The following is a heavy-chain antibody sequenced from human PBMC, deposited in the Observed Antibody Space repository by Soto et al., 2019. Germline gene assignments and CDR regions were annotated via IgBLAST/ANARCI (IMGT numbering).Heavy chain of an antibody. CDR3: ARRPGDDFWSGYLNLYYYYYGMDV. CDR1: GFTFSSYW. J-gene: IGHJ6*02. V-gene: IGHV3-7*05. D-gene: IGHD3-3*01. CDR2: IKQDGSEK. Sequence: GGSLRLSCAASGFTFSSYWMSWVRQAPGKGLEWVANIKQDGSEKYYVDSVKGRFTISRDNAKNSLYLQMNSLRAEDTAVYYCARRPGDDFWSGYLNLYYYYYGMDVWGQGTTVTVSS.